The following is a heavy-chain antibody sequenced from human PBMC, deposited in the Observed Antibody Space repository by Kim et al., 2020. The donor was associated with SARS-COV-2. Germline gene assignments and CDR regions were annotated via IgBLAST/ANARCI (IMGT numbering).Heavy chain of an antibody. Sequence: ASVKVSCKASGYTFTGYYMHWVRQAPGQGLEWIGWINPNSGGTNYAQKFQGRVTMTRDTSISTAYMELSRLRSDDTAVYYCARAGGDCSGGSCFDYWGQGTLVTVSS. CDR2: INPNSGGT. CDR1: GYTFTGYY. J-gene: IGHJ4*02. V-gene: IGHV1-2*02. D-gene: IGHD2-15*01. CDR3: ARAGGDCSGGSCFDY.